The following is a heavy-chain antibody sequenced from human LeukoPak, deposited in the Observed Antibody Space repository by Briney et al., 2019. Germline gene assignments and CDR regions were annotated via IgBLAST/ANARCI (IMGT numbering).Heavy chain of an antibody. V-gene: IGHV1-2*02. CDR1: GYTFTTSY. CDR3: ARDCGYDSQRMNYFDY. D-gene: IGHD5-12*01. CDR2: INANSGGT. J-gene: IGHJ4*02. Sequence: ASVKVSCKDSGYTFTTSYIHWVRQPPGQGLEWMGWINANSGGTDYAQKFQGRVTMTRDTSLTTAYMELGRLKSDDTAVYYCARDCGYDSQRMNYFDYWGQGTLVTVSS.